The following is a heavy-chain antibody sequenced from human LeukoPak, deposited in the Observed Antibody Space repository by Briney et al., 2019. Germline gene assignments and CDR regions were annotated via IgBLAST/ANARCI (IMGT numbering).Heavy chain of an antibody. J-gene: IGHJ4*02. CDR3: ATGYSSGWGPGY. CDR2: ISYDGSNK. CDR1: GFAFSSYA. D-gene: IGHD6-19*01. V-gene: IGHV3-30-3*01. Sequence: GGSLRLSCAASGFAFSSYAMHWVRQAPGKGLEWVAVISYDGSNKYYADSVKGRFTISRDNSKNTLYLQMNSLRAEDTAVYYCATGYSSGWGPGYWGQGTLVTVSS.